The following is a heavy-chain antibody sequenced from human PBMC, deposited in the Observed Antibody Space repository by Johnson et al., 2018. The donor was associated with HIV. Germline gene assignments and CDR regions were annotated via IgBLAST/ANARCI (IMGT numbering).Heavy chain of an antibody. CDR2: IRPDGRHK. Sequence: QVQLVESGGGLVQPGGSLRLSCAASGFTFSSYDMNWVRQAPGQGLAWVAFIRPDGRHKYYADSVKGRFTIPRANSKNPLYLQMNSLRVEDTAVYYCARDEYSSGWYHPDRIGVFDIWGQGTMVTVSS. V-gene: IGHV3-30*02. CDR1: GFTFSSYD. D-gene: IGHD6-19*01. J-gene: IGHJ3*02. CDR3: ARDEYSSGWYHPDRIGVFDI.